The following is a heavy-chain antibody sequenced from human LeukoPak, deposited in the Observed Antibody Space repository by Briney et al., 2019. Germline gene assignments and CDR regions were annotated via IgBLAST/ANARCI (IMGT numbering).Heavy chain of an antibody. D-gene: IGHD1-7*01. CDR3: ARVKAPKVELRRHYFYGMDV. J-gene: IGHJ6*02. CDR1: GYTFTAYN. Sequence: VASLKVSCKASGYTFTAYNMHWVRQAPGQGLEWMGWINPNSGGTNYAQKFQGRVTMTRDTSITTAYMELTRVRSDDTAVYYCARVKAPKVELRRHYFYGMDVWGQGTTVTVSS. CDR2: INPNSGGT. V-gene: IGHV1-2*02.